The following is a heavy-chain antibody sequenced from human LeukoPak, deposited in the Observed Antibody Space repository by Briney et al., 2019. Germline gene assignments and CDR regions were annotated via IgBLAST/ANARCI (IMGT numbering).Heavy chain of an antibody. J-gene: IGHJ3*02. V-gene: IGHV4-59*08. CDR3: ARLGSSWYDAFDI. CDR1: GGSISSYY. D-gene: IGHD6-13*01. Sequence: SETLSLTCTVSGGSISSYYWCWIRHPPGKGLEWIGYIYYSGSTNYNPSLKSRVTISVDTSKNQFSLKLSSVTAADTAVYYCARLGSSWYDAFDIWGQGTMVTVSS. CDR2: IYYSGST.